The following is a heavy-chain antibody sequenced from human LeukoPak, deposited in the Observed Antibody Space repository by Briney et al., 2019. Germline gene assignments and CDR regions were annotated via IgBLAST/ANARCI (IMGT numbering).Heavy chain of an antibody. V-gene: IGHV4-34*01. D-gene: IGHD2-15*01. CDR2: INHSGST. J-gene: IGHJ4*02. CDR1: GGSFSGYY. Sequence: SETLSLACAVYGGSFSGYYWSWIRQPPGKGLEWIGEINHSGSTNYNPSLKSRVTISVDTSKNQFSLKLSSVTAADTAVYYCARVDCSGGSCYYDYWGQGTLVTVSS. CDR3: ARVDCSGGSCYYDY.